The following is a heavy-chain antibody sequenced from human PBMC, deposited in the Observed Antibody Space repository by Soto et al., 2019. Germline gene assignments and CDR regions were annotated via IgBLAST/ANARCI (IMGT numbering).Heavy chain of an antibody. Sequence: GGSLRLSCAASGFTFSSSAMVWVRQAPGKGLEWVSAISGSGGSTYYADTVKGRFTVSRDNSKNTLYLQMNSLRAEDTAVYYCARSGYYYPLDFDHWGQGNLVTVSS. J-gene: IGHJ4*02. D-gene: IGHD3-22*01. CDR2: ISGSGGST. CDR1: GFTFSSSA. CDR3: ARSGYYYPLDFDH. V-gene: IGHV3-23*01.